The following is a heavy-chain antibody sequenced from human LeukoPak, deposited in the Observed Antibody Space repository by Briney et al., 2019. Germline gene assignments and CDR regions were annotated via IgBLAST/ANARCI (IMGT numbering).Heavy chain of an antibody. CDR3: AREDTGSYSRAYYFDY. Sequence: GSLRLSCAASGFTFSDYYMSWIRQAPGKGLEWISYISSSGTTIYYADSVKGRFTISRDNAKNSLYLQMHSLRADDTAVYYCAREDTGSYSRAYYFDYWGQGTLVTVSS. V-gene: IGHV3-11*01. CDR2: ISSSGTTI. J-gene: IGHJ4*02. D-gene: IGHD1-26*01. CDR1: GFTFSDYY.